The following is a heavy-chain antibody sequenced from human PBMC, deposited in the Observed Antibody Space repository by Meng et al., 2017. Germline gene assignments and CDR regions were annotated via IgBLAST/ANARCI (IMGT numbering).Heavy chain of an antibody. CDR1: GFTFSSYG. V-gene: IGHV3-33*01. Sequence: GGLWGAGGGVVRPGRSLRLSFAASGFTFSSYGIHCVRQAPGKGLEWVAVIWYDGSNRYYADSVKGRFTISRDNSKNTLYLQMNSLRAEDTAVYYCAILYSSTWAVDYWGQGTLVTVSS. D-gene: IGHD6-13*01. CDR2: IWYDGSNR. CDR3: AILYSSTWAVDY. J-gene: IGHJ4*02.